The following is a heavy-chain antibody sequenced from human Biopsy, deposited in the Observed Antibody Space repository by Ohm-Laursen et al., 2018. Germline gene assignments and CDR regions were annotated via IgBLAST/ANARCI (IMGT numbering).Heavy chain of an antibody. D-gene: IGHD6-6*01. CDR1: GYSFTTYA. Sequence: ASVKVSCTASGYSFTTYAVNWVRQARGQGLEWMGWMIPNSGKTGYAQRFQGRVTLTMNTSIGTAYMELSGLRSEDTAVYYCARGSPRRVSIFEASIYWFDTWGQGTLVTVSS. V-gene: IGHV1-8*01. CDR3: ARGSPRRVSIFEASIYWFDT. CDR2: MIPNSGKT. J-gene: IGHJ5*02.